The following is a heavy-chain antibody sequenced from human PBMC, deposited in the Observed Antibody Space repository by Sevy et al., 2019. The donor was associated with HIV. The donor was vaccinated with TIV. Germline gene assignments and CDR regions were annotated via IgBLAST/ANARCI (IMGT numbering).Heavy chain of an antibody. V-gene: IGHV4-59*13. Sequence: SETLSLTCTVSGGSISSYYWSRIRQPPRKGLEWIGYIYYSGSTNYNPSLKSRVTISVDTSKNQFSLKLSSVTAADTAVYYCARRHGDYWGQGTLVTVSS. CDR3: ARRHGDY. CDR2: IYYSGST. CDR1: GGSISSYY. J-gene: IGHJ4*02.